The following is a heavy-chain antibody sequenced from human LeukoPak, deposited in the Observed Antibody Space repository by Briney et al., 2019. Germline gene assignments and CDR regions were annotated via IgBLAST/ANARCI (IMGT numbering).Heavy chain of an antibody. D-gene: IGHD6-19*01. CDR1: GFTFSSNY. CDR2: IYSGGNT. Sequence: PGGSLRLSCAASGFTFSSNYMSWVRQAPGKGLEWVSDIYSGGNTYYKESVKGRFTISRDNSKNTLYLQMNSLRAEATAVYYCVREVGSASKGQDDWGQGTLVTVSS. CDR3: VREVGSASKGQDD. J-gene: IGHJ4*02. V-gene: IGHV3-66*01.